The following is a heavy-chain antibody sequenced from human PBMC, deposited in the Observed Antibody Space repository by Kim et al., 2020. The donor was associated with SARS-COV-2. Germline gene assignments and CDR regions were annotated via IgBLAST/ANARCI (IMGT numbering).Heavy chain of an antibody. CDR3: ASARDSSGFLTSASDT. Sequence: GLEWVAVVSSDGNDEYYSDSVKGRFTISRDNSKNTLFLQMNSLRTEDTAVYYCASARDSSGFLTSASDTWGQGTLVTVSS. V-gene: IGHV3-30*04. D-gene: IGHD3-22*01. J-gene: IGHJ5*02. CDR2: VSSDGNDE.